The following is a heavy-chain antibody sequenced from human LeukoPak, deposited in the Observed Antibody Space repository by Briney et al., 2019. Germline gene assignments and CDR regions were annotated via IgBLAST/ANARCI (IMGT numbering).Heavy chain of an antibody. CDR2: ISGSGGST. V-gene: IGHV3-23*01. J-gene: IGHJ6*02. CDR3: AKYGLGSGIQVWGDFGMDV. CDR1: GFTFSSYG. D-gene: IGHD5-18*01. Sequence: GGSLRLSCAASGFTFSSYGMSWVRQAPGKGLEWVSAISGSGGSTYYADSVKGRFIISRDNSKNTLYLQMNSLRAEDTAVYYCAKYGLGSGIQVWGDFGMDVWGQGTTVTVSS.